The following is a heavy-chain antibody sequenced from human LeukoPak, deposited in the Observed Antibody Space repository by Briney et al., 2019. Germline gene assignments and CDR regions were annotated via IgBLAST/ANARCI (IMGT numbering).Heavy chain of an antibody. CDR2: IHRSGSP. D-gene: IGHD1-14*01. CDR1: LDSTTSNF. V-gene: IGHV4-4*02. CDR3: ARETLGGFNPGAY. Sequence: SETLSLTCTVSLDSTTSNFWSWVRQPPGKGLEWIGEIHRSGSPNYNPSLQSRVTISIDRSRNQIVLELSSVTAADTAVYYCARETLGGFNPGAYWGQGTLVTVSS. J-gene: IGHJ4*02.